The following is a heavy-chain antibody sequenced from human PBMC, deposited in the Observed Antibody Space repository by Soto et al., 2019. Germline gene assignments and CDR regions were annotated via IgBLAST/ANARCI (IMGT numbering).Heavy chain of an antibody. V-gene: IGHV2-5*02. CDR3: AHRRGIAAAGTGGWFDP. CDR1: GFSLSTSGVG. J-gene: IGHJ5*02. D-gene: IGHD6-13*01. Sequence: QITLKESGPTLVKPTQTLTLTCTFSGFSLSTSGVGVGWIRQPPGKALEWLALIYWDDDKRYSPSLKSRLTITKNTPKNQVVLTMTTMDPVDTASYYCAHRRGIAAAGTGGWFDPWGQGTLVTVSS. CDR2: IYWDDDK.